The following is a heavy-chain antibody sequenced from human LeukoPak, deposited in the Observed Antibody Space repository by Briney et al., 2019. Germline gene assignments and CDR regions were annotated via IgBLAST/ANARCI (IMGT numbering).Heavy chain of an antibody. Sequence: GGSPRLSCAASGFTVSSNYMSWVRQAPGEGLEWVANIKQDGGEKFYVDSAKGRFTISRDNAKNSLYLQMNSLRAEDTAVYYCAREDHSNYNYWGQGTLVTVSS. CDR2: IKQDGGEK. V-gene: IGHV3-7*01. J-gene: IGHJ4*02. CDR1: GFTVSSNY. D-gene: IGHD4-11*01. CDR3: AREDHSNYNY.